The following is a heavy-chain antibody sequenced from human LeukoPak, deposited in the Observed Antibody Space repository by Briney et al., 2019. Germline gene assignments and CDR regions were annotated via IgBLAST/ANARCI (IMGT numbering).Heavy chain of an antibody. J-gene: IGHJ2*01. Sequence: GESLKISCQGSAFRFDIYWIGWGRQLPGKGLEWMGNIYPGDSDTRYSPSFQGQATMSADKSSSTAYLQWSSLKASDTAMYYCARRQGRQNWYFDLWGRGTMVTVSS. CDR3: ARRQGRQNWYFDL. CDR1: AFRFDIYW. V-gene: IGHV5-51*01. CDR2: IYPGDSDT.